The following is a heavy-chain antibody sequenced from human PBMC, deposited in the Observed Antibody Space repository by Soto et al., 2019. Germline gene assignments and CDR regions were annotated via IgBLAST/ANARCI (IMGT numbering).Heavy chain of an antibody. Sequence: GESRKISWNGSGCSFTNYWIGWVRQMPGKGLEWMGIIYPGDSDTRYSPSFQGQVTISADKSISTAYLQWSSLKASDTAMYYCARTSSIAARNHHGMDVWGQGTTVTVSS. CDR1: GCSFTNYW. V-gene: IGHV5-51*01. D-gene: IGHD6-6*01. J-gene: IGHJ6*02. CDR3: ARTSSIAARNHHGMDV. CDR2: IYPGDSDT.